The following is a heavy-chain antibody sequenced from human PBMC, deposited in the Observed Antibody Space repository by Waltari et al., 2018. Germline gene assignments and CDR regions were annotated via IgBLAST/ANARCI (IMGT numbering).Heavy chain of an antibody. CDR2: VKSDGTTT. Sequence: VQLVESGGGLAQPGGSLRLSCTASGFTFTNRWMNWVRQGPGKGLMWVSRVKSDGTTTNYADSVRGRFTMSRDNAKNTVYLQMNSLRVDDTAVYFCVRAFGDYVSPVFDFW. J-gene: IGHJ4*01. V-gene: IGHV3-74*01. CDR1: GFTFTNRW. CDR3: VRAFGDYVSPVFDF. D-gene: IGHD3-16*01.